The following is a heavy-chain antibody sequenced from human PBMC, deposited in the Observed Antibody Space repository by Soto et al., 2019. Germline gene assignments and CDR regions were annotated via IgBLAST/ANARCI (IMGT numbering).Heavy chain of an antibody. D-gene: IGHD3-10*01. CDR2: INAYNGNT. J-gene: IGHJ4*02. CDR3: SRTARPEDF. V-gene: IGHV1-18*01. CDR1: GYTFTRYG. Sequence: QVQLVQSGAEVKKPGASVKVSCKASGYTFTRYGISWARQAPGQGLEWMGWINAYNGNTNYAQNLQGRVTMTTDTSMRPSYMELRGLGSYYSAVVDGSRTARPEDFWGQGTLVTVSS.